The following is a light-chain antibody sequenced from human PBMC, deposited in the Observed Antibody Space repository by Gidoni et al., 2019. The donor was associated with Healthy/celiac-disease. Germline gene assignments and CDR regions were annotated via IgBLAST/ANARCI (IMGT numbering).Light chain of an antibody. Sequence: DIQMTHSPSSLSASVGDRVTITCRASQSISSYLNWYQQKPGKAPKLLIYAASSLQSGVPSRFSGSGSGTDFTLTISSLQPEDFENYDWQQSYSTPITFGPGTKVDIK. V-gene: IGKV1-39*01. CDR3: QQSYSTPIT. CDR2: AAS. J-gene: IGKJ3*01. CDR1: QSISSY.